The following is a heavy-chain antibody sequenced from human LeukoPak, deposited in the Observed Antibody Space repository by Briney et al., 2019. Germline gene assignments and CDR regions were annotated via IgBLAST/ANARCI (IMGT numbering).Heavy chain of an antibody. Sequence: GGSLRLSCAASGLTFSIYSMHWVRQAPGKGLDYVSAISGNGDSTYYANSVKGRFTISRDNAKNSLYLQMDSLRAEDTALYYCARDHKGGDGADAFDIWGHGTMVTVSS. CDR2: ISGNGDST. V-gene: IGHV3-64*01. CDR3: ARDHKGGDGADAFDI. CDR1: GLTFSIYS. D-gene: IGHD5-24*01. J-gene: IGHJ3*02.